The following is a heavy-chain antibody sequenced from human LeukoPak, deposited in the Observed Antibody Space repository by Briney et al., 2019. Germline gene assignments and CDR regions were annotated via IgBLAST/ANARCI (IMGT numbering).Heavy chain of an antibody. CDR3: ARAAGFTDY. J-gene: IGHJ4*02. Sequence: PSETLSLTCAVYGGSFSAHYWSWIRQPPGKGLEWIGEINHVGSTNYNSSLKSRVTISVDTSKNQFSLKLSSVTAADTAVYYCARAAGFTDYWGQGILVTVSS. CDR2: INHVGST. D-gene: IGHD3-3*01. CDR1: GGSFSAHY. V-gene: IGHV4-34*01.